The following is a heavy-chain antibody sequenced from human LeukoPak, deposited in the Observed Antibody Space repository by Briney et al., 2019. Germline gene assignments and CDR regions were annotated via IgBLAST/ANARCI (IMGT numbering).Heavy chain of an antibody. D-gene: IGHD3-22*01. CDR3: ARGPYYYDSSGYSLLGY. CDR1: GFTFSSYW. V-gene: IGHV3-7*01. J-gene: IGHJ4*02. CDR2: IKQDGSEK. Sequence: GGSLRLSCAASGFTFSSYWMSWVRQAPGKGLEWVANIKQDGSEKYYVDSVKGRFTISRDNAKNSLYLQMNSLRAEDTAEYYCARGPYYYDSSGYSLLGYWGQGTLVAVSS.